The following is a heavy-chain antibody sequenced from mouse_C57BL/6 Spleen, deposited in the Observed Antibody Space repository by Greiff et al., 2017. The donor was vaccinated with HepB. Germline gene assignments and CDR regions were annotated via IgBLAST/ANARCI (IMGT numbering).Heavy chain of an antibody. CDR3: ARREVYGSRGSFDV. D-gene: IGHD1-1*01. CDR1: GFTFSDYG. J-gene: IGHJ1*03. CDR2: ISSGSSTI. Sequence: EVQLQESGGGLVKPGGSLKLSCAASGFTFSDYGMHWVRQAPEKGLEWVAYISSGSSTIYYADTVKGRFTISRDNAKNTLFLQMTSLRSEDTAMYYCARREVYGSRGSFDVWGTGTTVTVSS. V-gene: IGHV5-17*01.